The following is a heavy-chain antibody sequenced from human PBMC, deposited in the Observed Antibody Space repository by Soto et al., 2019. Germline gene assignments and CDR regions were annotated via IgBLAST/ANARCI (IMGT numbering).Heavy chain of an antibody. CDR3: ANISCGSTSCYVLSGAGSYFHS. V-gene: IGHV3-23*01. Sequence: EVQLLESGGGLVQPGGSLRLSCAASGFTFSTQVMSWVRQAPGKGLEWVSAMSGSGGYTYYADSVKGRFTISRDNSKNSLSPQMIRRRAEDAAVCYCANISCGSTSCYVLSGAGSYFHSWGPGTLVILSS. D-gene: IGHD2-2*01. CDR1: GFTFSTQV. J-gene: IGHJ4*02. CDR2: MSGSGGYT.